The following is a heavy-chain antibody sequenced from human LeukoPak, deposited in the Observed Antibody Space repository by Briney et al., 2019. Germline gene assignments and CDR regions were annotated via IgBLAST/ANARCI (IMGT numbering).Heavy chain of an antibody. CDR3: AKDRGYYGSGRHNWFDP. Sequence: HAGGSLRLSCAASGFTFSSYAMSWVRQAPGKGLEWVSAISGSGGSTYYADSVKGRFTISRDNSKNTLYLQMNSLRAEDTAVYYCAKDRGYYGSGRHNWFDPWGQGTLVTVSS. CDR2: ISGSGGST. CDR1: GFTFSSYA. D-gene: IGHD3-10*01. V-gene: IGHV3-23*01. J-gene: IGHJ5*02.